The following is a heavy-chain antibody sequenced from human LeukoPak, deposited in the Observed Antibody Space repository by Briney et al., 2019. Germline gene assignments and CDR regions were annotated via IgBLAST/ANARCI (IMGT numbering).Heavy chain of an antibody. CDR2: ISGSGGST. Sequence: QSGGSLRLSCAASGFTFSSYAMSWVRLAPGKGLEWVSAISGSGGSTYYADSVKGRFTISRDNPKNTLFLQMNSLRADDTAVYYCAKDVTLNSPYYFDYWGQGTLVTVSS. D-gene: IGHD2-21*01. V-gene: IGHV3-23*01. J-gene: IGHJ4*02. CDR3: AKDVTLNSPYYFDY. CDR1: GFTFSSYA.